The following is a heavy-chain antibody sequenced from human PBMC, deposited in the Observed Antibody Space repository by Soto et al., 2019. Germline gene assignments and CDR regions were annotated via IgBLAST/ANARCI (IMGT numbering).Heavy chain of an antibody. V-gene: IGHV4-34*01. Sequence: QVQLQQWGAGLLKPSETLSLTCAVYGGSFSGYYWSWIRQPPGKGLEWIGEINHSGSTNYNPSLKSRVNISVDTSKNQFSLKLSSVTAADTAVYYCASTRRIAAAGVGTNYWGQGTLVTVSS. J-gene: IGHJ4*02. CDR1: GGSFSGYY. CDR3: ASTRRIAAAGVGTNY. D-gene: IGHD6-13*01. CDR2: INHSGST.